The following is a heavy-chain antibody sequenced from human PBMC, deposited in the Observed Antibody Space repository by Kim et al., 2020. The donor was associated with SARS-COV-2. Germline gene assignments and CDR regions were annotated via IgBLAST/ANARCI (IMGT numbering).Heavy chain of an antibody. Sequence: KHSQKCQGRVPISRATAASQAYMELSSLRSEDTAVYYCARGDGDSLYFDYWGQGTLVTVSS. J-gene: IGHJ4*02. V-gene: IGHV1-3*01. D-gene: IGHD4-17*01. CDR3: ARGDGDSLYFDY.